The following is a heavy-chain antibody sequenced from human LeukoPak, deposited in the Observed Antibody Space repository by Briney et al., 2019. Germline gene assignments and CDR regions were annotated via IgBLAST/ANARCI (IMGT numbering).Heavy chain of an antibody. V-gene: IGHV1-8*01. J-gene: IGHJ4*02. CDR2: MNPNSGNT. CDR1: GYTFTSYD. Sequence: GASVKVSCKASGYTFTSYDINWVRQATGQGLEWMGWMNPNSGNTGYAQKFQGRVTMTRNTSISTAYMELSSLRSEDTAVYYCARGKVTRRDGHNRLRWQYYFDYWGQGTLVTVSS. D-gene: IGHD3-16*01. CDR3: ARGKVTRRDGHNRLRWQYYFDY.